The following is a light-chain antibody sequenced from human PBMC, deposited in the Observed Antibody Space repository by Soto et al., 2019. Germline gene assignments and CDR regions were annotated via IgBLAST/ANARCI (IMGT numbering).Light chain of an antibody. V-gene: IGLV2-8*01. CDR1: SSDVGGYDY. Sequence: QSVLTQPPSASGSPGQSVTISCTGTSSDVGGYDYVSWYQQHPGKAPKLMIYEVSKRPSGVPDRFSGSKSGNMASLTVSGLQAEDEADYYCSSYAGSKTLFGGGTKVTVL. J-gene: IGLJ2*01. CDR2: EVS. CDR3: SSYAGSKTL.